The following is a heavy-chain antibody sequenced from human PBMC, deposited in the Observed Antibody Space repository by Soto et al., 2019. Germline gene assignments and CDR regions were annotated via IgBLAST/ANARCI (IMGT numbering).Heavy chain of an antibody. Sequence: EVQLVESGGGLVQPGRSLRLSCAASGFTFDDYAMHWVRQAPGKGLEWVSGISWNSGSIGYADSVKGRFTISRDNAKNSLYLQMNGLRAEDTALYYCAKDSEPTVTTRIDYWGQGTLVTVSS. V-gene: IGHV3-9*01. CDR2: ISWNSGSI. J-gene: IGHJ4*02. CDR1: GFTFDDYA. CDR3: AKDSEPTVTTRIDY. D-gene: IGHD4-17*01.